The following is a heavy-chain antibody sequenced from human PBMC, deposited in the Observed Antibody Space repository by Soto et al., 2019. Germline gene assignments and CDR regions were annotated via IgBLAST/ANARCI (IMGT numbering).Heavy chain of an antibody. V-gene: IGHV3-33*01. J-gene: IGHJ4*02. D-gene: IGHD6-6*01. Sequence: QVQLVESGGGVVQPGRSLRLSCAASGFTFSSYGMHSVRRAPGKGLEWAAVIWYDGINKHYADSVKGRFTISRDNSKNTLSLQMNSLRAEDTAVYYCVSSRSGYYFDSWGQGTLVTVSS. CDR2: IWYDGINK. CDR3: VSSRSGYYFDS. CDR1: GFTFSSYG.